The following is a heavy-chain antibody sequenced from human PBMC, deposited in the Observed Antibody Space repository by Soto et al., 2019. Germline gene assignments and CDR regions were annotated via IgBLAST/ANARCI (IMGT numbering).Heavy chain of an antibody. CDR3: AKDYLGSSKAFDI. CDR1: VFTFSNYG. V-gene: IGHV3-30*18. CDR2: ISDDGTNK. D-gene: IGHD2-2*01. J-gene: IGHJ3*02. Sequence: WRSLRLSCRVYVFTFSNYGMHWVRQAPGKGLEWVALISDDGTNKYFVDSVKGRFTISRDTSKNMLYLQMNRLRAEDTAVYYCAKDYLGSSKAFDIWGRGTVVTVSS.